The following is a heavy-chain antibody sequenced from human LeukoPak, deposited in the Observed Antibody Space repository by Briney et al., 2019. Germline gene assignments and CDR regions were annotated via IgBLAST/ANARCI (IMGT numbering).Heavy chain of an antibody. CDR1: GGTFSSYA. CDR2: IIPILGIA. CDR3: ARHSSGGLPGAFDI. J-gene: IGHJ3*02. V-gene: IGHV1-69*04. D-gene: IGHD6-19*01. Sequence: SVKVSCKASGGTFSSYAISWVRQAPGQGLEWMGRIIPILGIANYAQKFQGRVTITADKSTSTAYMELSSLRSEDTAVYYCARHSSGGLPGAFDIWGQGTMVTVSS.